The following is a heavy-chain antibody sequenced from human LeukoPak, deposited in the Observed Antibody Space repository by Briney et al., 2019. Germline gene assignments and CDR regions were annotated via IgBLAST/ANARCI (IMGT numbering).Heavy chain of an antibody. D-gene: IGHD1-26*01. CDR3: TSDEGEDTSY. V-gene: IGHV3-49*04. Sequence: HPGGSLRLSCTGSGFIFGDYAVNWVRQAPGKGLEWVGVIRSKAYGGTAEYAASVKGRFTISRDDSKSIAYLQMSSLKTEDTAVYYCTSDEGEDTSYWGRGTLVTVSS. J-gene: IGHJ4*02. CDR2: IRSKAYGGTA. CDR1: GFIFGDYA.